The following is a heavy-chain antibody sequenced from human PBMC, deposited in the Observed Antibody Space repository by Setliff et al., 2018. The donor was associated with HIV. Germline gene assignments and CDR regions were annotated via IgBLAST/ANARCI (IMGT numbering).Heavy chain of an antibody. CDR2: IFHTGST. J-gene: IGHJ4*02. CDR3: ARLMPNWDYFDY. D-gene: IGHD2-2*01. Sequence: SETLSLTCAVSGASISSGNWWSWVRQSPGKGLEWIGEIFHTGSTNYSPSLKSRVTISVDTSKNHFSLNVSSLTAADTALYFCARLMPNWDYFDYWGQGTQVTVSS. CDR1: GASISSGNW. V-gene: IGHV4-4*02.